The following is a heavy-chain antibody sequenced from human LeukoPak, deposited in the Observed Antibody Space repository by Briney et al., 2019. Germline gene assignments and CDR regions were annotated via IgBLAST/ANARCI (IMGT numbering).Heavy chain of an antibody. J-gene: IGHJ4*02. CDR1: GGSINSYY. V-gene: IGHV4-4*07. CDR2: IYASGNT. D-gene: IGHD6-25*01. CDR3: ARGHSGLEGYPDC. Sequence: SETLSLTCTISGGSINSYYWSWIRQPAGKGLEWIGRIYASGNTNFNPSLKSRVIMSVDTSKNQFSLKLSSVTAADTAVYYCARGHSGLEGYPDCWGQGTLVTVSS.